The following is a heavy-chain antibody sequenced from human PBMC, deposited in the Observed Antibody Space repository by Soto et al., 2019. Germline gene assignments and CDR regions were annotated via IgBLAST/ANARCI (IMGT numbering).Heavy chain of an antibody. Sequence: PGRCLRLSCAASGCTLTTYTMNWVRQASGMGLEWVSSINGRGNYKYYTDSVEGRFTISRDNAQNSLYLQMNSLRAEDTAVYYCAREDGVVGATSAFDYWGQGTLVTVSS. V-gene: IGHV3-21*01. J-gene: IGHJ4*02. CDR3: AREDGVVGATSAFDY. CDR2: INGRGNYK. CDR1: GCTLTTYT. D-gene: IGHD1-26*01.